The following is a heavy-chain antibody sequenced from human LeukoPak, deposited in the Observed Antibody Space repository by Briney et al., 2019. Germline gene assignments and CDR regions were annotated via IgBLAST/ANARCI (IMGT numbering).Heavy chain of an antibody. Sequence: HPGGSLRLSCAASGFTFSTYRMSWVRQAPGKGLEWVANIKQDGSEKHYVDSVKGRFTISRDNAKNSLYLQMNSLRAEDTAVYYCARSGPWGSFGGVIATFDYWGQGTLVTVSS. CDR3: ARSGPWGSFGGVIATFDY. D-gene: IGHD3-16*02. CDR1: GFTFSTYR. J-gene: IGHJ4*02. V-gene: IGHV3-7*01. CDR2: IKQDGSEK.